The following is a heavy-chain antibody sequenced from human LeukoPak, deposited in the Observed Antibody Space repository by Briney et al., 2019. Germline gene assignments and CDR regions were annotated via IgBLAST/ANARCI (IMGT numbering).Heavy chain of an antibody. Sequence: GGSLRLSCAASGFTFTSYSMNWVRQAPGKGLEWVSTISGGGGSTYYADSVKGRFTISRDNSKNTLYLQMNSLRAEDTAVYYCAREAAAAYYFDYWGQGTLVTVSS. CDR1: GFTFTSYS. V-gene: IGHV3-23*01. CDR3: AREAAAAYYFDY. D-gene: IGHD6-13*01. J-gene: IGHJ4*02. CDR2: ISGGGGST.